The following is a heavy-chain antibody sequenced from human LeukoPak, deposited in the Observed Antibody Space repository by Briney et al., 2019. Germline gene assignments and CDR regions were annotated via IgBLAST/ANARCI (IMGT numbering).Heavy chain of an antibody. CDR1: GGSISSGGYY. D-gene: IGHD4-23*01. CDR2: IYQSGST. V-gene: IGHV4-30-2*01. Sequence: SETLSLTCTVSGGSISSGGYYWSWIRQPPGKGLEWIGYIYQSGSTYYTPSLESRVTISVDRSKNQFSLRLSSVTAADTAVYYCARAFFGATVVTPDAFDIWGQGTMVTVSS. CDR3: ARAFFGATVVTPDAFDI. J-gene: IGHJ3*02.